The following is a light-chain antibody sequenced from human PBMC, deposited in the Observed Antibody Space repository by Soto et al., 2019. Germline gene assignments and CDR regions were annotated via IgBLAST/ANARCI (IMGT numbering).Light chain of an antibody. CDR1: SSDVGGYND. V-gene: IGLV2-11*01. Sequence: QSVLTQPRSVSGSPGQSVTISCTGTSSDVGGYNDVSWYQQHPGKAPKLMIYDVSKRPSGVPDRFSGSKSGNTASLTSSGLQAEDEADYYCCSYAGSYTFVVFGGGTKLTVL. CDR2: DVS. J-gene: IGLJ2*01. CDR3: CSYAGSYTFVV.